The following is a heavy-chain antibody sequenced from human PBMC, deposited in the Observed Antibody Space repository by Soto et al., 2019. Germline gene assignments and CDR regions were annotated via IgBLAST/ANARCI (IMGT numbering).Heavy chain of an antibody. J-gene: IGHJ6*02. CDR2: IYYSGST. D-gene: IGHD6-13*01. V-gene: IGHV4-59*01. CDR3: ARVRGVIAAAGTESSYYYYYGMDV. Sequence: SETLSLTCTVSGGSISSYYWSWIRQPPGKGLEWIGYIYYSGSTNYNPSLKSRVTISVDTSKNQFSLKLSSVTAADTAVYYCARVRGVIAAAGTESSYYYYYGMDVWGQGTTVTV. CDR1: GGSISSYY.